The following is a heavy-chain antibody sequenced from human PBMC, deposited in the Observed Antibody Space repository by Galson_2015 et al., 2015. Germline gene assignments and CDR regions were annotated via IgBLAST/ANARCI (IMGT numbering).Heavy chain of an antibody. CDR3: AWIRGPPGELLWFRESGYMDV. D-gene: IGHD3-10*01. CDR1: GFSLSTSGMC. CDR2: IDWDDDK. Sequence: PALVKPTQTLTLTCTFSGFSLSTSGMCVSWIRQPPGKALEWLALIDWDDDKYYSTSLKTRLTISKDTSKNQVVLTMTNMDPVDTATYYCAWIRGPPGELLWFRESGYMDVWGKGTTVTVSS. J-gene: IGHJ6*03. V-gene: IGHV2-70*01.